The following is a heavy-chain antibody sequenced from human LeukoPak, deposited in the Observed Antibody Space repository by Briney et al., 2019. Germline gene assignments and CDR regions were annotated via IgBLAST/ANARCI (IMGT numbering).Heavy chain of an antibody. V-gene: IGHV3-11*03. CDR3: VRSVVVPAAMSWYYYGMDV. CDR1: GFTFSDYY. Sequence: GGSLRLSCAASGFTFSDYYMSWIRQAPGKGLEWVSYISSSSSYTNYADSVKGRFTISRDNAKNSLYLQMSSLRAEDTAVYYCVRSVVVPAAMSWYYYGMDVWGQGTTVTVSS. CDR2: ISSSSSYT. D-gene: IGHD2-2*01. J-gene: IGHJ6*02.